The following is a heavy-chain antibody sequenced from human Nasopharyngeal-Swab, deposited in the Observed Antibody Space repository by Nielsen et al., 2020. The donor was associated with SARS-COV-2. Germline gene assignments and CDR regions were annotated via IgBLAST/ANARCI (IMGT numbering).Heavy chain of an antibody. CDR3: ARGTCDSGGWRPGMDV. D-gene: IGHD6-19*01. J-gene: IGHJ6*02. V-gene: IGHV3-33*01. Sequence: WIRQPPGKGLEWVAVIWYDGSNKYYADSVKGRFTISRDNSKNTLYLQMNSLRAEDTAVYYCARGTCDSGGWRPGMDVWGQGTTVTVSS. CDR2: IWYDGSNK.